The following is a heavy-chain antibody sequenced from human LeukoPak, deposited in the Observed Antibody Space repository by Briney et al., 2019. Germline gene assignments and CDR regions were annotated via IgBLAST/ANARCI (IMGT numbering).Heavy chain of an antibody. D-gene: IGHD6-6*01. V-gene: IGHV4-34*01. Sequence: SETLFLTCAVYSGSFSGYYWSWIRQPPGKGLEWIGEIYHSGSTNYNPSLKSRVTISVDKSKNQFSLKLSSVTAADTAVYYCASGGPARGDAFDIWGQGTMVTVSS. CDR3: ASGGPARGDAFDI. CDR1: SGSFSGYY. J-gene: IGHJ3*02. CDR2: IYHSGST.